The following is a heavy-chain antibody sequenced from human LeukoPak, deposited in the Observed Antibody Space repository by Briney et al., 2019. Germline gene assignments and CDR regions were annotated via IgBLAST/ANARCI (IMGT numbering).Heavy chain of an antibody. V-gene: IGHV4-59*01. Sequence: SETLSLTCTVSGGSISSYYWSWIRQPPGKGLEWIGYIYYSGSTNYNPSLKSRVTISVDTSQNQFSLELSSVTAADTAVYYCARAKVPYCSSTSCYRLGAFDIWGQGTMVTVSS. CDR2: IYYSGST. CDR1: GGSISSYY. J-gene: IGHJ3*02. CDR3: ARAKVPYCSSTSCYRLGAFDI. D-gene: IGHD2-2*01.